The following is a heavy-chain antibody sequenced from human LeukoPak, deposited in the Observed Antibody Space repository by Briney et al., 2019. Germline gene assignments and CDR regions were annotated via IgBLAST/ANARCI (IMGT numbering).Heavy chain of an antibody. V-gene: IGHV4-39*07. CDR2: IYYSGST. J-gene: IGHJ4*02. CDR3: ARDIVATVGGYYFDY. Sequence: SETLSLTCTVSGGSLNSISYYWGWLRQPPGRGLEGIGSIYYSGSTYYNPSLKSRVTISVDTSKNQFSLKLSSVTAADTAVYYCARDIVATVGGYYFDYWGQGTLVTVSS. D-gene: IGHD5-12*01. CDR1: GGSLNSISYY.